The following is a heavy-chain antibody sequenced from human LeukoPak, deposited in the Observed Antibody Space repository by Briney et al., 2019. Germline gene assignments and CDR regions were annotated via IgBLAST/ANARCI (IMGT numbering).Heavy chain of an antibody. CDR1: GYSISGGYY. Sequence: SETLSLTCAVSGYSISGGYYWGWIRQPPGKGLEWIGSIYHSGSTYYNPSLKSRVTISVDTSKNQFSLKLSSVTAADTAVYYCARQKGYCSGGSCYDNWFDPWGQGTLVTVSS. D-gene: IGHD2-15*01. V-gene: IGHV4-38-2*01. CDR3: ARQKGYCSGGSCYDNWFDP. CDR2: IYHSGST. J-gene: IGHJ5*02.